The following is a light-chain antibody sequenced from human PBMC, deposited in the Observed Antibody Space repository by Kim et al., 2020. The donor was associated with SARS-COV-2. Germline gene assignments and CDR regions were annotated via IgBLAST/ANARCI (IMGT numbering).Light chain of an antibody. CDR2: DVS. V-gene: IGLV2-14*01. CDR3: SSYTSSSTLGV. J-gene: IGLJ1*01. Sequence: QSALTQPASVSGSPGQSITISCTGTSSDVGGYNYVSLYQQHPGKAPKLMIYDVSKRPSGVSNRFSGSKSGNTASLTISGLQAEDEADYYCSSYTSSSTLGVFGTGTKVTVL. CDR1: SSDVGGYNY.